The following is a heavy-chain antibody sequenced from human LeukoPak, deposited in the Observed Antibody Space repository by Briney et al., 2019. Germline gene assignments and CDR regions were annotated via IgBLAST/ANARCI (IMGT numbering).Heavy chain of an antibody. V-gene: IGHV1-46*01. CDR1: GYXFTSHY. CDR3: AREGSGSLPHLDH. Sequence: ASVKVSCKASGYXFTSHYIQWVRLAPGQGLEWMGIINPSGGGTRYAQKFQGRVTMTRDTSTSTVYMELSSLRSEDTAVYYCAREGSGSLPHLDHWGQGTLVTVSS. CDR2: INPSGGGT. D-gene: IGHD3-10*01. J-gene: IGHJ4*02.